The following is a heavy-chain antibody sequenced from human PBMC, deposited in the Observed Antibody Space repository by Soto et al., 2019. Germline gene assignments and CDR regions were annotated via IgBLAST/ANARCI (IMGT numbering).Heavy chain of an antibody. CDR1: GDTFSFYT. CDR3: AASYGSGYRAFDY. Sequence: QVQLVQSGAEVKKPGSSVKVSCKASGDTFSFYTINWVRQAPGLGLEWMGRVNPIVSMSNYAQKFQGRFTITADKSTNTAYMQLRSLRSEDTAIYYCAASYGSGYRAFDYWGQGALVTVSS. CDR2: VNPIVSMS. J-gene: IGHJ4*02. D-gene: IGHD3-10*01. V-gene: IGHV1-69*02.